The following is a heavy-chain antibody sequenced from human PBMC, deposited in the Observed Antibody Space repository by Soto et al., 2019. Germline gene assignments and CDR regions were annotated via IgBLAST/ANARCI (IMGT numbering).Heavy chain of an antibody. Sequence: SETLCLTRAVYGGSFIGYYWSWIRQTPGKGLEWIGEINHSGSTNYNPSLKSRVTISVDTSKNQFSLKLSSVTAADTAVYYCARGFLGGGRSSWYSLWWFDPWGQGTLVTVS. CDR2: INHSGST. CDR1: GGSFIGYY. J-gene: IGHJ5*02. CDR3: ARGFLGGGRSSWYSLWWFDP. D-gene: IGHD6-13*01. V-gene: IGHV4-34*01.